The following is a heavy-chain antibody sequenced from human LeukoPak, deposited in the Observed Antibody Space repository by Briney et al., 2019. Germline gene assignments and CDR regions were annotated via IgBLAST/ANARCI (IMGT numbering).Heavy chain of an antibody. Sequence: GGSLRLSCVASGLTVSSNYMSWVRQAPGKGLEWVSVIYSAGNTYYADSVKGRFTISRHNSENTLYLQMNSLRVEDTAVYYCARGGTPGYSSGRIDYWGQGTLVAVSS. D-gene: IGHD6-19*01. V-gene: IGHV3-53*04. CDR2: IYSAGNT. CDR1: GLTVSSNY. J-gene: IGHJ4*02. CDR3: ARGGTPGYSSGRIDY.